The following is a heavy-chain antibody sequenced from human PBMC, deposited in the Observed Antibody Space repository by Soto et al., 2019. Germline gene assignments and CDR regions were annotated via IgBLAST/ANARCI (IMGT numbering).Heavy chain of an antibody. D-gene: IGHD3-16*01. CDR3: ARAFRGSPYGMDV. J-gene: IGHJ6*02. V-gene: IGHV5-51*01. CDR1: GYNFAYFW. CDR2: IYPGNSDT. Sequence: PGESLKISCKGSGYNFAYFWIGWVRQMPGRGLELMGIIYPGNSDTTYSPSLQGQVTISADKSIRTAYLQWRSLRASDTAIYYCARAFRGSPYGMDVWGQGTTVTVSS.